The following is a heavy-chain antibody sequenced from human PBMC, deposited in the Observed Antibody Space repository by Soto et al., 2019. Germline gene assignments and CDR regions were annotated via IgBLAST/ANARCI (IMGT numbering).Heavy chain of an antibody. CDR1: GFTFSSYW. CDR2: INSDGSST. Sequence: GGSLRLSCAASGFTFSSYWMHWVRQAPGKGLVWVSRINSDGSSTSYADSVKGRFTISRDNAKNTLYLQMNSLRAEDTAVYYCARDNYDILTGYYTYLNWFDPWGQGT. V-gene: IGHV3-74*01. J-gene: IGHJ5*02. D-gene: IGHD3-9*01. CDR3: ARDNYDILTGYYTYLNWFDP.